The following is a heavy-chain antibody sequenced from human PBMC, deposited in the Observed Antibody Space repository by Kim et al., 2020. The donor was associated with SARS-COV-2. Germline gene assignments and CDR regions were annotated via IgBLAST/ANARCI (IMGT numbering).Heavy chain of an antibody. D-gene: IGHD3-10*01. J-gene: IGHJ4*02. CDR2: IGTTGSSI. Sequence: GGSLRLSCAASGFTFSSYSMNWVRQAPGKGLEWLSYIGTTGSSIDYADSVKGRFTISRDNAKNSLYLQMNSLRDEDTAVYYCVRDRPGPSDYGDYWGQGTLVTVTS. CDR1: GFTFSSYS. V-gene: IGHV3-48*02. CDR3: VRDRPGPSDYGDY.